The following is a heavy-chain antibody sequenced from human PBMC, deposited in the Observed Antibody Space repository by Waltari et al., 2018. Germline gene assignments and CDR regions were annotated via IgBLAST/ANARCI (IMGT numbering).Heavy chain of an antibody. CDR3: VRPQELGPEVGPFDM. V-gene: IGHV1-2*06. J-gene: IGHJ3*02. CDR1: GFTFIDYF. CDR2: VDPKSGDV. Sequence: QVQLVKSGAEVKKPGASVKVSCQTSGFTFIDYFMHWVRQAPGQGLEWMGRVDPKSGDVHYAQNFQGRVTMTTDSSINTVYMELTRLKSDDTAVYYCVRPQELGPEVGPFDMWGRGTMVIVSS. D-gene: IGHD6-13*01.